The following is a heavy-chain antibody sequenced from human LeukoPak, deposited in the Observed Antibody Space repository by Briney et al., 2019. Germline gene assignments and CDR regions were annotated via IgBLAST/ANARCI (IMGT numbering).Heavy chain of an antibody. Sequence: GGSLRLSCAASGFTFSSYWMHWVRQAPGKGLEWVAVISYDGSNKYYADSVKGRFTISRDNSKNTLYLQMNSLRAEDTAVYYCAREEDIVVVPAADDAFDIWGQGTMVTVSS. D-gene: IGHD2-2*01. J-gene: IGHJ3*02. CDR1: GFTFSSYW. CDR2: ISYDGSNK. V-gene: IGHV3-30-3*01. CDR3: AREEDIVVVPAADDAFDI.